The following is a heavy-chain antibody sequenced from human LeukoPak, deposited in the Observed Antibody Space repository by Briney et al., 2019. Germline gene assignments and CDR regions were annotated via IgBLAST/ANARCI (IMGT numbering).Heavy chain of an antibody. D-gene: IGHD2-2*01. CDR3: AKAGRRYCSSTSCSKNFDY. V-gene: IGHV3-30*01. CDR2: ISYDGSNK. CDR1: GFTFSSYA. J-gene: IGHJ4*02. Sequence: GGSLRLSCAASGFTFSSYAMHWVRQAPGKGLEWVAVISYDGSNKYYADSVKGRFTISRDNSKNTLYLQMNSLRAEDTAVYYCAKAGRRYCSSTSCSKNFDYWGQGTLVTVSS.